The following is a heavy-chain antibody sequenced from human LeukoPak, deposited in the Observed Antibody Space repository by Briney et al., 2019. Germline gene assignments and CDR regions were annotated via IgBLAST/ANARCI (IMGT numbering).Heavy chain of an antibody. J-gene: IGHJ3*02. Sequence: GGSLRLSCAASGFTFSTYSMNWVRQAPGKGLEWVSYISSSTTIYYADSVKGRFTISRDNAKNTLYLQMNSLRAEDTAIYFCAKDGDWTFDIWSQGTMVTVSS. CDR2: ISSSTTI. CDR1: GFTFSTYS. D-gene: IGHD2-21*01. CDR3: AKDGDWTFDI. V-gene: IGHV3-48*04.